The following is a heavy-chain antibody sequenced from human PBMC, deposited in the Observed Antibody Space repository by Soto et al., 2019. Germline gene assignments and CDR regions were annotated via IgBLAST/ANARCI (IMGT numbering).Heavy chain of an antibody. CDR3: ARLDDYGDNYWYFDL. CDR1: GFTFSSYS. CDR2: ISSSSSTI. Sequence: HPGGSLRLSCAASGFTFSSYSMNWVRQAPGKGLEWVSYISSSSSTIYYADSVKGRFTISRDNAKNSLYLQMNSLRDEDTAVYYCARLDDYGDNYWYFDLWGRGTLVTVSS. J-gene: IGHJ2*01. V-gene: IGHV3-48*02. D-gene: IGHD4-17*01.